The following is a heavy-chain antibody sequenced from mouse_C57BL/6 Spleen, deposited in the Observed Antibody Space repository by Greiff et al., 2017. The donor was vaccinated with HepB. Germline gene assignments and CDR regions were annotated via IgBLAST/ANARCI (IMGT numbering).Heavy chain of an antibody. D-gene: IGHD1-1*01. V-gene: IGHV6-3*01. Sequence: VQLKESGGGLVQPGGSMKLSCVASGFTFSNYWMNWVRQSPEKGLEWVAQIRLKSDNYATHYAESVKGRFTISRDDSKSSVYLQMNNLRAEDTGIYYCTDGSSYGYWGQGTTLTVSS. J-gene: IGHJ2*01. CDR1: GFTFSNYW. CDR3: TDGSSYGY. CDR2: IRLKSDNYAT.